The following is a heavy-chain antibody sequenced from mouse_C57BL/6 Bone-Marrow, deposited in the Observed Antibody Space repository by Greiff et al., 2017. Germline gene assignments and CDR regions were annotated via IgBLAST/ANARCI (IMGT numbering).Heavy chain of an antibody. CDR3: ARSHYYGSSPFDY. Sequence: VQLQQSGAELVRPGASVKLSCKASGYTFTDYYINWVKQRPGQGLEWIARIYPGSGNTYYNEKFKGKATLTAEKSSSTAYMQLSSLTSEDSAVYFCARSHYYGSSPFDYWGQGTTLTVSS. V-gene: IGHV1-76*01. CDR2: IYPGSGNT. D-gene: IGHD1-1*01. CDR1: GYTFTDYY. J-gene: IGHJ2*01.